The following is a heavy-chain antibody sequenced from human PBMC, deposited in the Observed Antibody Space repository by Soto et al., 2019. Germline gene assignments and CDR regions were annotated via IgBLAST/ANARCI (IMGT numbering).Heavy chain of an antibody. CDR2: IYHSGST. V-gene: IGHV4-4*02. CDR1: SGSISSSNW. J-gene: IGHJ5*02. D-gene: IGHD4-17*01. CDR3: ARALRYGDDSNWFDP. Sequence: SETLSLTCAVSSGSISSSNWWSWVRQPPGKGLEWIGEIYHSGSTNYNPSLKSRVTISVDKSKNQFSLKLSSVTAADTAVYYCARALRYGDDSNWFDPWGQGTLVTVSS.